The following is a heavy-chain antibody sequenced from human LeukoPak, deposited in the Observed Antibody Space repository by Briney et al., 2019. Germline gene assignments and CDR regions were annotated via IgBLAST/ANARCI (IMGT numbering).Heavy chain of an antibody. CDR1: GFTFSSYA. V-gene: IGHV3-23*01. J-gene: IGHJ4*02. CDR3: AKDRSCTNDICHGDFAY. D-gene: IGHD2-8*01. Sequence: GGSLRLSCAASGFTFSSYAVSWVRQAPGQGLEWVSSISGSGGSTYSADSVKGRFTISRDNSKHMQYLQMTSLRAEDTALYYCAKDRSCTNDICHGDFAYWGQGTLVTVSS. CDR2: ISGSGGST.